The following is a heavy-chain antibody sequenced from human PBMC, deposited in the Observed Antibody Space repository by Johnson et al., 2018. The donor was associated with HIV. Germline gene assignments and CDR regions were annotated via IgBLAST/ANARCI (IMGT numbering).Heavy chain of an antibody. Sequence: EKLVESGGGLIQPGESLRLSCAASGFTVSTYHMSWVRQAPGQGLEWVSVIYDGGRTYYGDSVKGRFTISGDTSKNTLHLEMNSLRAEDTAMYYCARGTIIMFRGVIGFDIWGQGTMVTVSS. CDR2: IYDGGRT. CDR3: ARGTIIMFRGVIGFDI. D-gene: IGHD3-10*01. J-gene: IGHJ3*02. CDR1: GFTVSTYH. V-gene: IGHV3-53*01.